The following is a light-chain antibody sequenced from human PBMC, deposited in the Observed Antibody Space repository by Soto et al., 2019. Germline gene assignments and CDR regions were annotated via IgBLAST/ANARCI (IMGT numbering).Light chain of an antibody. CDR3: QQRSNWLYT. Sequence: EIVLTQSPATLSLSPGERDTLSCRASQSVSRYLAWYQQKPGQAPRLLIYDASNRATGIPGRFSGSGSGTDFTLTISSLEPEDFAVYYCQQRSNWLYTFGQGTKVDIK. J-gene: IGKJ2*01. V-gene: IGKV3-11*01. CDR2: DAS. CDR1: QSVSRY.